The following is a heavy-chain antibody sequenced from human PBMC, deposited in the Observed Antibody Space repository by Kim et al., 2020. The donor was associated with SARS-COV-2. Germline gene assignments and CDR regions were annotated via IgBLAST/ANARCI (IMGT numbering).Heavy chain of an antibody. Sequence: GGSLRLSCSASGFTFSSYAMHWVRQAPGKGLQYVSAISSDGGIPYYADSVKGRFTISRDNSKKKLYLQMSSLRAEDTAVYYCVKDLGSSWYDAFDIWAQGKRVTLSS. CDR3: VKDLGSSWYDAFDI. CDR2: ISSDGGIP. D-gene: IGHD6-13*01. V-gene: IGHV3-64D*06. CDR1: GFTFSSYA. J-gene: IGHJ3*02.